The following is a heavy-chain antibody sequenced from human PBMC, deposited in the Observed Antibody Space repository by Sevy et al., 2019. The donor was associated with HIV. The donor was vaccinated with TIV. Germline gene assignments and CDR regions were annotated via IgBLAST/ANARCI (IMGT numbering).Heavy chain of an antibody. CDR3: AITYYDYVWGSYRPHYFDY. V-gene: IGHV4-39*01. CDR2: IYYSGST. Sequence: SETLSLTCTVSGGSISSSSYYWGWIRQPPGKGLEWIGSIYYSGSTYYNPSLKSRVTISVDTSKNQFSLKLSSVTAADTAVYYCAITYYDYVWGSYRPHYFDYWRQGTLVTVSS. CDR1: GGSISSSSYY. J-gene: IGHJ4*02. D-gene: IGHD3-16*02.